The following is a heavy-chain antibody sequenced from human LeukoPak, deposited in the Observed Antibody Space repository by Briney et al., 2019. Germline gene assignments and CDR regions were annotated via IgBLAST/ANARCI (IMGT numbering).Heavy chain of an antibody. CDR1: GFPFISNY. D-gene: IGHD2-8*01. Sequence: PGGSLSLSCAASGFPFISNYRNWARQAPGKGLEWVSVIFSRGGTYYADSVKGRVTISRDNSKNTLYLQMNSLRAEDTAVYYCARDLYGVWHDYWGQGTLVTVSS. J-gene: IGHJ4*02. CDR3: ARDLYGVWHDY. CDR2: IFSRGGT. V-gene: IGHV3-53*01.